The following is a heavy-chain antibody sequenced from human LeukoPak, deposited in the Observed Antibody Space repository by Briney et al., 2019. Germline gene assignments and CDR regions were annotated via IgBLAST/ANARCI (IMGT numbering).Heavy chain of an antibody. V-gene: IGHV3-53*01. J-gene: IGHJ3*01. CDR2: VYSGGST. CDR3: AGGHSSGSYFNAYHL. D-gene: IGHD3-22*01. CDR1: EFTVSSNS. Sequence: GGSLRLSCAASEFTVSSNSMSWVRQAPGKGLEWVSGVYSGGSTFYADSVKGRFIIPRDSSKNTLYLQMNTLRAEDTAVYYCAGGHSSGSYFNAYHLWGQGTMVTVSS.